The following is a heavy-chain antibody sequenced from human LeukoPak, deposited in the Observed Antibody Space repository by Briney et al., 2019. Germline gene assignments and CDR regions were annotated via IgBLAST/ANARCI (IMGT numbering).Heavy chain of an antibody. CDR3: ARGSSPDY. Sequence: GGSLRLSCAASGFTFSSYAMSWVRQAPGKGLEWVSAISGSGGSTYYADSVKGRFTISRDASESTVSLQMNSLRAEDTAIYYCARGSSPDYWGQGTLVTVSS. D-gene: IGHD2-15*01. V-gene: IGHV3-23*01. J-gene: IGHJ4*02. CDR1: GFTFSSYA. CDR2: ISGSGGST.